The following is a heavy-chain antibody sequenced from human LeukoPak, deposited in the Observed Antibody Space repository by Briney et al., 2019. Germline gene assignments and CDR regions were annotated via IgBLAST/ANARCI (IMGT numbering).Heavy chain of an antibody. CDR3: AKDTVASITMISGYFDY. J-gene: IGHJ4*02. D-gene: IGHD3-22*01. V-gene: IGHV3-23*01. Sequence: PGGSLRLSCAASGFTFTTYWMSWVRQAPGKGLEWVSAISGSGGSTYYADSVKGRFTISRDNSKNTLYLQMNSLRAEDTAVYYCAKDTVASITMISGYFDYWGQGTLVTVSS. CDR2: ISGSGGST. CDR1: GFTFTTYW.